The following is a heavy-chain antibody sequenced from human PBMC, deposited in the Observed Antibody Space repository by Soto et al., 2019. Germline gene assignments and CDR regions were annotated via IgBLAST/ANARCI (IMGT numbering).Heavy chain of an antibody. CDR3: AREASSHSSGWPNWFDP. J-gene: IGHJ5*02. V-gene: IGHV3-30-3*01. CDR2: ISYDGSNK. Sequence: GGSLKLSCAASGFTFSSYAMHWVRQAPGKGLEWVAVISYDGSNKYYADSVKGRFTISRDNSKNTLYLQMNSLRAEDTAVYYCAREASSHSSGWPNWFDPWGQGTLVTVSS. CDR1: GFTFSSYA. D-gene: IGHD6-19*01.